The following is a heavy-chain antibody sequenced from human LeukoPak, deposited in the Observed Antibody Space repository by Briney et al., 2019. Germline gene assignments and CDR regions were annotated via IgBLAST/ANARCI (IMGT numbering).Heavy chain of an antibody. Sequence: NPSQTLSLTCTVSGGSISSGSYYWSWIRQPAGKGLEWIGRIYSSGSTNYNPSLKSRVTIPVDSSKNKFSVKLSSVTAADTAVYYCASGGTRSGYYTFDYWGQGTLVSVSS. V-gene: IGHV4-61*02. CDR2: IYSSGST. D-gene: IGHD3-3*01. CDR1: GGSISSGSYY. J-gene: IGHJ4*02. CDR3: ASGGTRSGYYTFDY.